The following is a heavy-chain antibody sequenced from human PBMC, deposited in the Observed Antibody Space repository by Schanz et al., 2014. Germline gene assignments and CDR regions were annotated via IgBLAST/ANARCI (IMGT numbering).Heavy chain of an antibody. V-gene: IGHV3-23*04. J-gene: IGHJ6*02. Sequence: VQLVESGGGVVQPGRSLRLSCAASGITFSDYAMSWVRQAPGKGLEWVSTIASGGSHTFYADSVTGRFTISRDNSKNTLYLQMNSLRAEDTAVYYCAKDIAPLAARPGYGMDVWGQGTTVTVSS. CDR2: IASGGSHT. D-gene: IGHD6-13*01. CDR1: GITFSDYA. CDR3: AKDIAPLAARPGYGMDV.